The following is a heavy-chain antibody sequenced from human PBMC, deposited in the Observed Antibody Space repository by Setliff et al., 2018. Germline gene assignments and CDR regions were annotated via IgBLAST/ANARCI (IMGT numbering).Heavy chain of an antibody. Sequence: SETLSLTCTVSGGSISSSSYYWGWIRQPPGKRPEWIGEIIHSGSTSYNPSLKSRVTISMDTSKNQSSLKVSSVTAADTAVYYCAREQWLDPPGYYYMDVWAKGTTVTVSS. D-gene: IGHD6-19*01. V-gene: IGHV4-39*07. J-gene: IGHJ6*03. CDR2: IIHSGST. CDR3: AREQWLDPPGYYYMDV. CDR1: GGSISSSSYY.